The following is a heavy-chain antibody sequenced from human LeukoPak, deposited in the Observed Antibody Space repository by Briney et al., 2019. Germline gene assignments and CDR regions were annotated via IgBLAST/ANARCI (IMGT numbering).Heavy chain of an antibody. CDR2: INPNSGNT. Sequence: ATVKVSCKASRYTFTDYYIHWVRQAPGQGLEWIGWINPNSGNTNSAQKFQGRVTMTRDTSINTVYMELSSLISDDTAVYYCARAVAMTMVRGVLGYWGQGTLVTVSS. CDR1: RYTFTDYY. J-gene: IGHJ4*02. D-gene: IGHD3-10*01. CDR3: ARAVAMTMVRGVLGY. V-gene: IGHV1-2*02.